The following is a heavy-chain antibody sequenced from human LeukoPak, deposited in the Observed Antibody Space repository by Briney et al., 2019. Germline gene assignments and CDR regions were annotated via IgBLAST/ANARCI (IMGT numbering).Heavy chain of an antibody. CDR1: GGSFSGYY. CDR2: INHSGST. Sequence: SETLSLTCAVYGGSFSGYYWSWIRQPPGKGLEWIGEINHSGSTNYNPSLKSRVTISVDTSKNQFSLMLSSVTAADTAIYFCARAGSGSYAGNFDSWGQGTLVTVSS. CDR3: ARAGSGSYAGNFDS. D-gene: IGHD1-26*01. V-gene: IGHV4-34*01. J-gene: IGHJ4*02.